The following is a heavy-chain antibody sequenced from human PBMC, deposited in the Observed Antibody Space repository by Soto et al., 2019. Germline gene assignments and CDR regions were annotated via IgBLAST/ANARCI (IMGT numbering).Heavy chain of an antibody. CDR3: ARMRCGSSSCYYIDY. CDR1: GFSLATNEMR. Sequence: SGPTLVNPTQTLTLTCTFSGFSLATNEMRVTWIRQPPGKALEWLARIDWDDDKFYSTSLKTRLTISKDTSKNQVVLTMTNMDPADTATYYCARMRCGSSSCYYIDYWGQGALVTVSS. D-gene: IGHD2-2*01. CDR2: IDWDDDK. V-gene: IGHV2-70*04. J-gene: IGHJ4*02.